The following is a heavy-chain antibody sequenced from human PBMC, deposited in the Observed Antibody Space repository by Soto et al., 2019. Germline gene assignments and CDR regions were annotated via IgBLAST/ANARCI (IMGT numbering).Heavy chain of an antibody. CDR3: AKALGYCSGGSCDGYSYYYDMDV. V-gene: IGHV3-23*01. CDR2: ISGSGSST. J-gene: IGHJ6*02. Sequence: EVQLLESGGGLVQPGGSLRLSCAASGFTFSSFAMNWVRQAPGKGLEWVSGISGSGSSTYFADSVKGRFTISRDKTKNTLYLQMNSLRAEDTAVYYCAKALGYCSGGSCDGYSYYYDMDVWGQGATVTVSS. D-gene: IGHD2-15*01. CDR1: GFTFSSFA.